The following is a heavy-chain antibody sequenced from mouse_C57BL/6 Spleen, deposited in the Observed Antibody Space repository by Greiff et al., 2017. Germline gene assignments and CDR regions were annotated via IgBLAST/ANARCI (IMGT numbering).Heavy chain of an antibody. J-gene: IGHJ4*01. Sequence: QVQLKQPGAELVKPGASVKLSCKASGYTFTSYWMHWVKQRPGRGLEWIGRIDPNSGGTKYNEKFKNKATLTVDKPSSTAYMQLSSLTSEDSAVYYCAREPHYYGSSYGDYWGQGTSVTVSS. D-gene: IGHD1-1*01. CDR1: GYTFTSYW. CDR3: AREPHYYGSSYGDY. CDR2: IDPNSGGT. V-gene: IGHV1-72*01.